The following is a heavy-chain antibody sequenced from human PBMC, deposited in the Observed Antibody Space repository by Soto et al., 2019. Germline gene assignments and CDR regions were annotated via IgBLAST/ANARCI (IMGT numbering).Heavy chain of an antibody. CDR3: ATGPPLAGNNLDFDY. CDR2: FDPEDGET. Sequence: ASVKVSCKXSGYTLTELSMHWVRQAPGKGLEWMGGFDPEDGETIYAQKFQGRVTMTEDTSTDTAYMELSSLRSEDTAVYYCATGPPLAGNNLDFDYWGQGTLVTVSS. J-gene: IGHJ4*02. CDR1: GYTLTELS. V-gene: IGHV1-24*01. D-gene: IGHD6-19*01.